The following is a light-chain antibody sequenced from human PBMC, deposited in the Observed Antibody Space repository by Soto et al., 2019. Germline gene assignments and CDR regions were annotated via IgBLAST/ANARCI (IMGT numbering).Light chain of an antibody. CDR3: SSYARTNHYA. Sequence: QSVLTQPPSASGSPGQSVTISCTGTSSDVGAHNFFSWHQQHPGKAPKLMVYEVSKRPSGVPDRFSGSKSGNTASLTVSGLQAEDEADYYCSSYARTNHYAFGSGT. J-gene: IGLJ1*01. CDR1: SSDVGAHNF. V-gene: IGLV2-8*01. CDR2: EVS.